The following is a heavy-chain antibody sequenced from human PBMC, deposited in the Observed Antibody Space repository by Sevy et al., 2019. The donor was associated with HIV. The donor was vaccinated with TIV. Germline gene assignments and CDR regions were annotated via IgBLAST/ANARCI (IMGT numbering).Heavy chain of an antibody. V-gene: IGHV3-66*01. D-gene: IGHD5-18*01. CDR3: ARGKGGYGYGLNY. CDR2: ICSDGTT. Sequence: GGSLRLSCSASGFTVSINYMTWVRQAPGKGLEWVSVICSDGTTHHGDSVKGRFTISRDNSENTLYLQMNSLRVEDTAVYYCARGKGGYGYGLNYWGHGTLVTVSS. CDR1: GFTVSINY. J-gene: IGHJ4*01.